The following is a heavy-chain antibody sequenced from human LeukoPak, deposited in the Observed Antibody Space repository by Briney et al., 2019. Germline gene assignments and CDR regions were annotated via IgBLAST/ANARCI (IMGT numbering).Heavy chain of an antibody. CDR2: IKQEGSER. CDR3: ARDLSRSFSMIRGLIQHREFDF. D-gene: IGHD3-10*01. J-gene: IGHJ4*02. V-gene: IGHV3-7*01. CDR1: GFTFSRYW. Sequence: GGSLKLSCAASGFTFSRYWRSWLRQAPGKGLEWVANIKQEGSERYYVDSVKGRFTISKDNAKNSLYLQTNSLRAEDTAVYYCARDLSRSFSMIRGLIQHREFDFWGRGTLVTVSS.